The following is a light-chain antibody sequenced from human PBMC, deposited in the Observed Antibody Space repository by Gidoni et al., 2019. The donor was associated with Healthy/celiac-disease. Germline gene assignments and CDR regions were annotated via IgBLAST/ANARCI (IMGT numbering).Light chain of an antibody. CDR2: AAS. CDR3: QQSYSTPLT. V-gene: IGKV1-39*01. J-gene: IGKJ4*01. Sequence: DIQMPQSPSSLSASVGDRVTITCRASQSISSYVNWYQQKPGKAPKLLIYAASSLQSGVPSRFSGSGSGTDFTLTISRLQPEDFATYYCQQSYSTPLTFGGGTKVEIK. CDR1: QSISSY.